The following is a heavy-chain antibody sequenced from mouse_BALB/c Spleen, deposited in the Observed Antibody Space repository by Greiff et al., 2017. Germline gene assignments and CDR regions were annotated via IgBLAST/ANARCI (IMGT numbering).Heavy chain of an antibody. CDR2: ISNGGGST. D-gene: IGHD1-3*01. Sequence: EVLLVESGGGLVQPGGSLKLSCAASGFTFSSYTMSWVRQTPEKRLEWVAYISNGGGSTYYPDTVKGRFTISRDNAKNTLYLQMSSLKSEDTAMYYCARHKWGLAMDYWGQGTSVTVSS. V-gene: IGHV5-12-2*01. J-gene: IGHJ4*01. CDR3: ARHKWGLAMDY. CDR1: GFTFSSYT.